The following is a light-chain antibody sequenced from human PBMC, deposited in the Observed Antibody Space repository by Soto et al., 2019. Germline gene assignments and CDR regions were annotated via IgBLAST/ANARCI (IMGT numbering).Light chain of an antibody. CDR1: QGISRY. Sequence: IQVTQTPTSLSASVGDRVTITCRASQGISRYLAWYQQEPGKAPKLLIYAASTLQSGVPSRFRGSGPGTDFTLTISSLQPEDFAPYYCQQPDSYPLTFGGGTKVDIK. V-gene: IGKV1-9*01. CDR3: QQPDSYPLT. J-gene: IGKJ4*01. CDR2: AAS.